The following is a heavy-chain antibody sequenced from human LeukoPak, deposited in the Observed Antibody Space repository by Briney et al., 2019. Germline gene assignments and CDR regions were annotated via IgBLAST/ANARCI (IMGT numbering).Heavy chain of an antibody. V-gene: IGHV4-34*01. J-gene: IGHJ3*02. CDR3: ARGLPRRVVPDAIGAFDI. D-gene: IGHD2-2*01. CDR2: INHSGST. Sequence: PSETLSLTCAVYGGSFSGYYWSWIRQPPGKGLEWIGEINHSGSTNYNPSLKSRVTISVDTSKNQFSLKLSSVTAADTAVYYCARGLPRRVVPDAIGAFDIWGQGTMVTVSS. CDR1: GGSFSGYY.